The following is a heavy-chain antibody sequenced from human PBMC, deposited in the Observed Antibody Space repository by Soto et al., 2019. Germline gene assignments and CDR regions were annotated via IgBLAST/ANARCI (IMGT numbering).Heavy chain of an antibody. CDR2: IIPIFGTA. CDR3: ARGDYYDSSGYYYNWFDP. D-gene: IGHD3-22*01. J-gene: IGHJ5*02. CDR1: GGTFSSYA. V-gene: IGHV1-69*13. Sequence: ASVKVSCKASGGTFSSYAISWVRQAPGQGLEWMGGIIPIFGTANYAQKFQGRVTITADESTSTASMELSSLRSEDTAVYYCARGDYYDSSGYYYNWFDPWGQGTLVTVSS.